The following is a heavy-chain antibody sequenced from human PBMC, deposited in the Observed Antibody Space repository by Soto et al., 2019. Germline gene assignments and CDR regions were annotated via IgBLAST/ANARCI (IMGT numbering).Heavy chain of an antibody. CDR2: ISSSSSTI. J-gene: IGHJ4*02. V-gene: IGHV3-48*02. CDR3: ARMIFGVVIDDY. D-gene: IGHD3-3*01. Sequence: HPGGSMRLSCAASGFTLSSYSMNWVRQAPGKGLEWVSYISSSSSTIYYADSVKGRFTISRDNAKNSLYLQMNSLRDEDTAVYYCARMIFGVVIDDYWGQGTLVTVSS. CDR1: GFTLSSYS.